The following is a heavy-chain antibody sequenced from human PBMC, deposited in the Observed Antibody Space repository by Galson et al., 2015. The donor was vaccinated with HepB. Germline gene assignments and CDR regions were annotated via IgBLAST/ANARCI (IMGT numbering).Heavy chain of an antibody. CDR3: ARDRGEGILGYGMDV. CDR2: ISSSSSTI. J-gene: IGHJ6*02. CDR1: GFTFSSYS. D-gene: IGHD3-16*01. Sequence: SLRLSCAASGFTFSSYSMNWVRQAPGKGLEWVSYISSSSSTIYYADSVKGRFTISRDNAKNSLYLQMNSLRAEDTAVYYCARDRGEGILGYGMDVWGQGTTVTVSS. V-gene: IGHV3-48*01.